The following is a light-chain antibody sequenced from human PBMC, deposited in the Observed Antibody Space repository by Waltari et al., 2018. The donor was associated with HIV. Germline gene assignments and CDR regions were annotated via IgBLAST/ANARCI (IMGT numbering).Light chain of an antibody. V-gene: IGKV3-20*01. CDR3: QHYGNPPIT. CDR2: GAY. J-gene: IGKJ4*01. CDR1: ESVSTRY. Sequence: VLTQSPGFVSLSPGERATLSCRASESVSTRYVAWYHEKPGQHPRLLIYGAYSRVTGVPDRFRGSWSGRDFTPTINSLESDDFGVYHCQHYGNPPITFGGGTTVEI.